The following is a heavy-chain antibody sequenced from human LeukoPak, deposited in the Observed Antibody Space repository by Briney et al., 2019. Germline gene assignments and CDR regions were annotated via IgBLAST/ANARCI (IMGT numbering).Heavy chain of an antibody. D-gene: IGHD3-16*02. CDR1: GGSIDSTNW. V-gene: IGHV4/OR15-8*01. CDR3: ARSHDHLWGNYPDY. J-gene: IGHJ4*02. Sequence: PSETLSLTCDVSGGSIDSTNWWNWVRQPPGKGLEWIGEIHHDGRINYNPSLKSRVTLSVDKSMNQFSLRLNSVTAADTAMYYCARSHDHLWGNYPDYWGQGTLVTVSS. CDR2: IHHDGRI.